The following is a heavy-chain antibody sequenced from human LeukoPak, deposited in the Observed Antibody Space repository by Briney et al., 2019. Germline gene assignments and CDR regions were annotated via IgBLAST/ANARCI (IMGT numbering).Heavy chain of an antibody. Sequence: GGSLRLSCAAAGFTFSSSSMNWVRQTPGKGLEWVSSISGESKYIYYADSVTGRFTFSRDNAKNSLYLQMNSLRAEDTAVYYCARGAVFQGNYDYWGQGTQVTVSS. V-gene: IGHV3-21*01. CDR2: ISGESKYI. CDR3: ARGAVFQGNYDY. D-gene: IGHD3-10*01. CDR1: GFTFSSSS. J-gene: IGHJ4*02.